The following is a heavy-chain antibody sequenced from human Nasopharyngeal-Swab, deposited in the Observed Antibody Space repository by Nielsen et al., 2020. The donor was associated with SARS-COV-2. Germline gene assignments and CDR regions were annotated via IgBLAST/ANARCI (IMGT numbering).Heavy chain of an antibody. CDR1: GFTFSSYG. CDR2: ISGSGGST. D-gene: IGHD3-10*01. CDR3: AKDREATYYYGSGSFDY. V-gene: IGHV3-23*01. J-gene: IGHJ4*02. Sequence: GESLKISCAASGFTFSSYGMHWVRQAPGKGLEWVSAISGSGGSTYYADSVKGRFTISRDNSKNTLYLQMNSLRAEDTAVYYCAKDREATYYYGSGSFDYWGQGTPVTVSS.